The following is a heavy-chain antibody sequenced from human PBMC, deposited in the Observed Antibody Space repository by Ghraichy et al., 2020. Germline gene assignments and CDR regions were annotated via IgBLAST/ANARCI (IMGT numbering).Heavy chain of an antibody. CDR1: GFSLSNARMG. CDR2: IFSNDEK. Sequence: SGPTLVKPTETLTLTCTVSGFSLSNARMGVSWIRQPPGKALEWLSHIFSNDEKSYSTSLKSRLTISKDTSKSQVVLTMTNMDPVDTATYYCARIRLTYDSSGYYEVVGDYFDYWGQGTLVTVSS. CDR3: ARIRLTYDSSGYYEVVGDYFDY. J-gene: IGHJ4*02. D-gene: IGHD3-22*01. V-gene: IGHV2-26*01.